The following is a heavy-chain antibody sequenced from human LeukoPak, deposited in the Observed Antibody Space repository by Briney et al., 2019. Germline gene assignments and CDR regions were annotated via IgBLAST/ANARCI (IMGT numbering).Heavy chain of an antibody. CDR1: GFTFSSYW. J-gene: IGHJ6*03. V-gene: IGHV3-74*01. CDR3: ARVGSSSVYYYYYYMDV. CDR2: INRDGSST. D-gene: IGHD6-13*01. Sequence: GGTLRLSCAASGFTFSSYWIHWVRHAPGKGLVWVSRINRDGSSTDYADSEKGRLTICRDNDKNALYLQMNSLRVEDTAVYYCARVGSSSVYYYYYYMDVWGKGTTVTVSS.